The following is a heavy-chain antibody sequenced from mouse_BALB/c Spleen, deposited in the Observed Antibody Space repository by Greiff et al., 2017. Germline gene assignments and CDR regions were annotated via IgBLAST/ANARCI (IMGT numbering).Heavy chain of an antibody. D-gene: IGHD2-14*01. CDR1: GFTFSSYA. V-gene: IGHV5-9-4*01. CDR3: ARAYYRYDWYFDV. J-gene: IGHJ1*01. Sequence: EVNVVESGGGLVKPGGSLKLSCAASGFTFSSYAMSWVRQSPEKRLEWVAEISSGGSYTYYPDTVTGRFTISRDNAKNTLYLEMSSLRSEDTAMYYCARAYYRYDWYFDVWGAGTTVTVSS. CDR2: ISSGGSYT.